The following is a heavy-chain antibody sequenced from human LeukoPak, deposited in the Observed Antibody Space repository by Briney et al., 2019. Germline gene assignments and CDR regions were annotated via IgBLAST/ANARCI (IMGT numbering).Heavy chain of an antibody. CDR3: AIRYYDSSVQVFDY. J-gene: IGHJ4*02. CDR1: GYTFTGYY. Sequence: ASVKVSCKASGYTFTGYYMHWVRQAPGQGLEWMGRINPNSGGTNYAQKFQGRVTMTRDTSISTAYMELSRLRSDDTAVYYCAIRYYDSSVQVFDYWGQGTLVTVSS. CDR2: INPNSGGT. D-gene: IGHD3-22*01. V-gene: IGHV1-2*06.